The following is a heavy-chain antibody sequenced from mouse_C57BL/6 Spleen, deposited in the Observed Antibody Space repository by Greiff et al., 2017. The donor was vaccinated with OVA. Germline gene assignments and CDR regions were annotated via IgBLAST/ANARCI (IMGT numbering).Heavy chain of an antibody. V-gene: IGHV3-6*01. D-gene: IGHD1-1*01. CDR3: ASGTTVVATKAMDY. CDR1: GYSITSGYY. Sequence: EVKLVESGPGLVKPSQSLSLTCSVTGYSITSGYYWNWIRQFPGNKLEWMGYISYDGSNNYNPSLKNRISITRDTSKNQFFLKLNSVTTEDTATYYCASGTTVVATKAMDYWGQGTSVTVSS. J-gene: IGHJ4*01. CDR2: ISYDGSN.